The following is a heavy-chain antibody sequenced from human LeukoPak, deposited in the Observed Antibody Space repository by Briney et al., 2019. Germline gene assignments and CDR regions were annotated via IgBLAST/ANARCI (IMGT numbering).Heavy chain of an antibody. D-gene: IGHD5-24*01. CDR1: GFTFNSYS. CDR2: ISGSSSTI. V-gene: IGHV3-48*01. Sequence: GGSLRLSCAASGFTFNSYSMNWVRQAPGKGLEWVSYISGSSSTIYYADFVKGRFTISRDNAKNSLFLQMNSLRAEDTAVYYCASGGMATTPDYWGQGTLVTVSS. J-gene: IGHJ4*02. CDR3: ASGGMATTPDY.